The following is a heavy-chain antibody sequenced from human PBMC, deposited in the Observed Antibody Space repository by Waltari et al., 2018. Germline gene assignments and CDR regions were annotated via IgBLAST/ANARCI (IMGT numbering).Heavy chain of an antibody. CDR1: GYPFINYG. CDR2: GKPANVQT. Sequence: QVQLVQSGPEVKNPGASVKVSCKASGYPFINYGISCVRQAPGEGFQYMSWGKPANVQTDYNQQFQGRITMTTDTSTTTSYMELTSLRSDDMAICYCSRVGLDSTSWNGRASDHGGQGTRVIVSS. D-gene: IGHD2-2*01. J-gene: IGHJ4*02. CDR3: SRVGLDSTSWNGRASDH. V-gene: IGHV1-18*03.